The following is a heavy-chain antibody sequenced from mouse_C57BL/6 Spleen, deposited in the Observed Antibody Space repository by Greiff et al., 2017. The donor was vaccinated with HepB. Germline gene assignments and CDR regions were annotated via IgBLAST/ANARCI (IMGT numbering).Heavy chain of an antibody. CDR2: IDPEDGDT. D-gene: IGHD3-2*02. Sequence: VQLKQSGAELVRPGASVKLSCTASGFNIKDYYMHWVKQRPEQGLEWIGRIDPEDGDTEYAPKFQGKATMTADTSSNTAYLHLSSLTSEDTAVYYCTRAQATYAMGYWGQGTSVTVAS. CDR3: TRAQATYAMGY. J-gene: IGHJ4*01. CDR1: GFNIKDYY. V-gene: IGHV14-1*01.